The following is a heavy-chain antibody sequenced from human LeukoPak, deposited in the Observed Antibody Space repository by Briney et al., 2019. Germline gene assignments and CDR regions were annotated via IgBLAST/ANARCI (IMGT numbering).Heavy chain of an antibody. D-gene: IGHD2-2*03. Sequence: PGGSLRLSCAASGFTFSNYEMNWVRQAPGKGLEWVSYISSSGNTIYCADSVKGRFTISRDNAKNSLYLQMNSLRAEDTAVYYCASLDSPSIDYWGQGTLVTVSS. CDR3: ASLDSPSIDY. J-gene: IGHJ4*02. V-gene: IGHV3-48*03. CDR1: GFTFSNYE. CDR2: ISSSGNTI.